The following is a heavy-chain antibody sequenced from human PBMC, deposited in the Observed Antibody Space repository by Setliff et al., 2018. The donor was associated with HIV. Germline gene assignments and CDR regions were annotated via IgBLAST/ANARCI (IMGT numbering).Heavy chain of an antibody. D-gene: IGHD6-13*01. J-gene: IGHJ4*02. Sequence: SETLSLTCTVSGGSISSGSYYWSWIRQPAGKGLEWIGRIYTSGSTKYNPSLKSRVTISVDTSKNQFSLKVSSVTAADTAVYSCARVARGGHSSRWYYFDYWGQGTLVTVSS. CDR1: GGSISSGSYY. CDR2: IYTSGST. CDR3: ARVARGGHSSRWYYFDY. V-gene: IGHV4-61*02.